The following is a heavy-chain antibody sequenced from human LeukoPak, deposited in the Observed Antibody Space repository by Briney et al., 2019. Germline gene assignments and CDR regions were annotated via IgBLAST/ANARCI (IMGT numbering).Heavy chain of an antibody. D-gene: IGHD1-26*01. V-gene: IGHV3-23*01. CDR3: AKGEVNFDY. CDR2: ISGNGGST. J-gene: IGHJ4*02. CDR1: QFNFNKFG. Sequence: GGSLRLSCATSQFNFNKFGMTWVRQAPGKGLEWVSSISGNGGSTQYADSVQGRFAISRDNSKNTLYLQMNSLRAEDTAVYYCAKGEVNFDYWGQGTLVTVSS.